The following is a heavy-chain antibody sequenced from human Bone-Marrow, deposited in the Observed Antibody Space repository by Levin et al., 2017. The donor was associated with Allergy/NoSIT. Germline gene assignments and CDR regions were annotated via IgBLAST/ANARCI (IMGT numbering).Heavy chain of an antibody. V-gene: IGHV4-30-4*01. Sequence: SETLSLTCTVSGGSIRSGDYYWTWIRQPPGKGLEWIGYIYNSGSAYYNASLKSRLTISLDTAKNQFSLNLSSVTGADTAVYYCARASTWAPQIDDWGRGTLVTVSS. CDR2: IYNSGSA. D-gene: IGHD2-21*01. CDR1: GGSIRSGDYY. J-gene: IGHJ4*02. CDR3: ARASTWAPQIDD.